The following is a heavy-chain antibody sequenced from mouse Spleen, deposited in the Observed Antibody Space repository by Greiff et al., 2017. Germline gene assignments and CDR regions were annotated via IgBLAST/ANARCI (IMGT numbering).Heavy chain of an antibody. CDR1: GFSLTSYG. CDR3: ARHEGDTYYYAMDY. J-gene: IGHJ4*01. CDR2: IWSDGST. Sequence: QVQLKESGPGLVAPSQSLSITCTVSGFSLTSYGVHWVRQPPGKGLEWLVVIWSDGSTTYNSALKSRLSISKDNSKSQVFLKMNSLQTDDTAMYYCARHEGDTYYYAMDYWGQGTSVTVSS. D-gene: IGHD3-3*01. V-gene: IGHV2-6-1*01.